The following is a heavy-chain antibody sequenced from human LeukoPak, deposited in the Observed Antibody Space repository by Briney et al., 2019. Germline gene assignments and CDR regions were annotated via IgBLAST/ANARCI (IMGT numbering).Heavy chain of an antibody. V-gene: IGHV3-48*02. CDR2: ITSNSSAM. Sequence: TGGSLRLSCAASGFTFSRFDMKWVRLAPGKGLECISSITSNSSAMYYADSVKGRFTISRDNAKNSLYLLMNSLRDEDTAVYYCAREFLLEGGYYDQGGFGGQGTLVTVSS. CDR1: GFTFSRFD. J-gene: IGHJ4*02. D-gene: IGHD3-10*01. CDR3: AREFLLEGGYYDQGGF.